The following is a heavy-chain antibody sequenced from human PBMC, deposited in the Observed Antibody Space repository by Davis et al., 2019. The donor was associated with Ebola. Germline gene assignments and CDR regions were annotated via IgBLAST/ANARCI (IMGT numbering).Heavy chain of an antibody. V-gene: IGHV4-34*01. CDR2: INHSGNT. CDR3: ATERCPGGSC. CDR1: GGSFSGYQ. J-gene: IGHJ4*02. D-gene: IGHD2-15*01. Sequence: SETLSLTCAVYGGSFSGYQWSWIRQFPGKGLEWIGEINHSGNTNYNPSLKSRVTISVDTSKNQFSLKLRSVTAADTAVYYCATERCPGGSCWGQGTLVTVSS.